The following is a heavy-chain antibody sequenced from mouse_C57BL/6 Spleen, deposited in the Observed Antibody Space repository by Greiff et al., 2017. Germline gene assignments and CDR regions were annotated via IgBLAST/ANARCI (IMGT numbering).Heavy chain of an antibody. Sequence: QVQLQQPGAELVRPGSSVKLSCKASGYTFTSYWMHWVTQRPIQGLEWIGNIDPSDSETHYNQKFKDKATLTVDKSSSTAYMQLSSLTSEDSAVYYCARYYGPYGYFDVWGTGTTVTVSS. V-gene: IGHV1-52*01. CDR2: IDPSDSET. CDR1: GYTFTSYW. D-gene: IGHD1-1*01. CDR3: ARYYGPYGYFDV. J-gene: IGHJ1*03.